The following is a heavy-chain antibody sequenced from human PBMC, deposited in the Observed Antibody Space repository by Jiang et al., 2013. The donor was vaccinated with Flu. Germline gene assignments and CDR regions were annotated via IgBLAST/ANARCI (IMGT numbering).Heavy chain of an antibody. V-gene: IGHV5-51*01. J-gene: IGHJ4*02. Sequence: KISCKGSGYSFTSYWIGWVRQMPGKAWSGWGSSILVTLIPDTARPSKARSPISADKSISTAYLQWSSLKASDTAMYYCARHPQAHDYSMNGDYWGQGTLVTVSS. CDR3: ARHPQAHDYSMNGDY. CDR2: SILVTLIP. D-gene: IGHD3-16*01. CDR1: GYSFTSYW.